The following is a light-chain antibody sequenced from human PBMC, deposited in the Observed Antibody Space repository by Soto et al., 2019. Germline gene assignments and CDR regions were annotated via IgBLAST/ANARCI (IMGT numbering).Light chain of an antibody. CDR2: WAS. CDR3: QQYYSTPWT. J-gene: IGKJ1*01. Sequence: DIVMTQSPDSLAVSLGERATINCKSSQNVLYSSNNNNYLAWYQQKPGQSPRLLIYWASTRESGVPDRFSGSGSGTDFTLTISSLQAEDVAVYYCQQYYSTPWTFGQGTKVDIK. CDR1: QNVLYSSNNNNY. V-gene: IGKV4-1*01.